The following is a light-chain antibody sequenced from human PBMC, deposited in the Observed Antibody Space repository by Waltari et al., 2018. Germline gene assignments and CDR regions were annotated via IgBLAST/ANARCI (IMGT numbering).Light chain of an antibody. CDR1: NNGSKN. CDR2: RDN. CDR3: QVWDSSTAV. Sequence: SYDLTQPLSVSVALGQTARITCGGNNNGSKNVHWYQKKPGQAPLLVIYRDNNRPSRIPERFSGSNSENTATLTISRAQAADEADYYCQVWDSSTAVFGGGTQLTVL. J-gene: IGLJ7*01. V-gene: IGLV3-9*01.